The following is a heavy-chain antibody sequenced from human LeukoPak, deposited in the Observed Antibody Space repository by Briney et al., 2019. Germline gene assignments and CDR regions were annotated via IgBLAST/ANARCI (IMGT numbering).Heavy chain of an antibody. D-gene: IGHD2-15*01. CDR1: GFTLSRHW. V-gene: IGHV3-7*01. J-gene: IGHJ4*01. CDR2: MNQNGSAI. CDR3: ARPVRGHPDDYFDY. Sequence: GGSLRLSCAASGFTLSRHWMSWVRQAPGKGLERVAHMNQNGSAIYSIDSVKVRLTISRDNDKNSLYLPMSGLTVADTAVYYCARPVRGHPDDYFDYRGHGTLVTVSS.